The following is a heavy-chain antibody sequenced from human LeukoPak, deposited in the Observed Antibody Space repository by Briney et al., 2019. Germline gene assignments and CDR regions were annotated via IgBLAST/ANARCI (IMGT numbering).Heavy chain of an antibody. CDR1: GGSISSSSYY. CDR2: IYYSGST. CDR3: ARRVREAVDY. Sequence: SETLSLTCTVSGGSISSSSYYWGWIRQPPGKGLEWIGSIYYSGSTYYNPSLKSRVTISVDTSMNQFSLKLSSVTAADTAVYYCARRVREAVDYWGQGTLVTVSS. V-gene: IGHV4-39*01. D-gene: IGHD1-26*01. J-gene: IGHJ4*02.